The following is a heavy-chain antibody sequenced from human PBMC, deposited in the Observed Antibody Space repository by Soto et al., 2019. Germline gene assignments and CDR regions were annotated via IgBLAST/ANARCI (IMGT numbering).Heavy chain of an antibody. D-gene: IGHD3-9*01. Sequence: GGSLRLSCAASGFTFSSYSMNWVRQAPGKGLEWVSSISSSSSYIYYADSVKGRFTISRDNAKNSLYLQMNSLRAEDTAVYYCAAVLRYFDWSQIHDAFDIWGQGTMVTV. CDR3: AAVLRYFDWSQIHDAFDI. CDR2: ISSSSSYI. V-gene: IGHV3-21*01. CDR1: GFTFSSYS. J-gene: IGHJ3*02.